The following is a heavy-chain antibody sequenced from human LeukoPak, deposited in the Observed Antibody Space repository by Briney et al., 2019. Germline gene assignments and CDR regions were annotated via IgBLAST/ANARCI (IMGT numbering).Heavy chain of an antibody. Sequence: PGGSLRLSCAASGFTVSNNYMSWVRRAPGKGLEWVSVMYRGGSTYYADSVRGRFTMSRDNSKNTLYLQMNSLRAEDTAVYYCARDGGAAAGYWGQGTLVTVSS. J-gene: IGHJ4*02. V-gene: IGHV3-66*01. CDR1: GFTVSNNY. CDR3: ARDGGAAAGY. D-gene: IGHD6-13*01. CDR2: MYRGGST.